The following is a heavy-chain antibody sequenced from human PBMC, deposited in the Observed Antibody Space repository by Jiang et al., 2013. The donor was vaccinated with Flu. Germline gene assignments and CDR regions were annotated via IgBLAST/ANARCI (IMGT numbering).Heavy chain of an antibody. D-gene: IGHD4-17*01. V-gene: IGHV4-59*08. CDR1: GGSISSYY. CDR3: ARPSRDYGDYWYFDL. Sequence: GSGLVKPSETLSLTCTVTGGSISSYYWSWIRQPPGKGLEWIGYIYYSGSTNYNPSLKSRVTISVDTSKNQFSLKLSSVTAADTAVYYCARPSRDYGDYWYFDLWGRGTLVTVSS. J-gene: IGHJ2*01. CDR2: IYYSGST.